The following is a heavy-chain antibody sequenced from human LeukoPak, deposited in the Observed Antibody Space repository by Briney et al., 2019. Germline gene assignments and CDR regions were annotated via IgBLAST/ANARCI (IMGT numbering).Heavy chain of an antibody. V-gene: IGHV1-69*13. D-gene: IGHD2-21*02. CDR1: GGTFSSYA. CDR3: ARAGEGRVTPYLDSYYYGMDV. Sequence: WASVKVSCKASGGTFSSYAISWVRQAPGQGLEWMGGIIPIFGTANYAQKFQGRVTITADESTSTAYMELSSLRSEDTAVYYCARAGEGRVTPYLDSYYYGMDVWGQGTTVTVSS. CDR2: IIPIFGTA. J-gene: IGHJ6*02.